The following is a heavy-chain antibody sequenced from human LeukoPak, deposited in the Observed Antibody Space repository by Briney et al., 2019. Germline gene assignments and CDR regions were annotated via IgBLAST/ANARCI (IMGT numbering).Heavy chain of an antibody. CDR3: ARVLATNYYYYYMDV. J-gene: IGHJ6*03. CDR1: GFTFNTYS. CDR2: ISSSSSYI. V-gene: IGHV3-21*01. D-gene: IGHD1-26*01. Sequence: PGGSLRLSCAASGFTFNTYSMNWVRQAPGKGLEWVSSISSSSSYIYYTDSMKGRFTISRDNARKSLYLQMNSLRAEDTAVYYCARVLATNYYYYYMDVWGKGTTVTVSS.